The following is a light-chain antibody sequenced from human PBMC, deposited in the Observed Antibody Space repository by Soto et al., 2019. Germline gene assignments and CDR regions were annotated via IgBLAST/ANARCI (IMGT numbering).Light chain of an antibody. J-gene: IGKJ1*01. Sequence: DIQMTQSPSSLSASVGGRFTITFRASQSITFYLNWYQQKPGKVPKLLIYAASTLQSGVPSRFSGSGSGTDFTLTLSSLQAEDSATYYCQQSFIAPWTFGQGTKVDIK. CDR2: AAS. CDR1: QSITFY. CDR3: QQSFIAPWT. V-gene: IGKV1-39*01.